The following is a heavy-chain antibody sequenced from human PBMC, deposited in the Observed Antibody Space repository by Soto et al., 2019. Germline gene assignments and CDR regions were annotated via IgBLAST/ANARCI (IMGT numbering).Heavy chain of an antibody. CDR1: GFTFSSYG. CDR3: AKDGYYYDSSGPYGEGYYYGMDV. CDR2: ISYDGSNK. D-gene: IGHD3-22*01. J-gene: IGHJ6*02. V-gene: IGHV3-30*18. Sequence: PGGSLRLSCAASGFTFSSYGMHWVRQAPGKGLEWVAVISYDGSNKYYADSVKGRFTISRDNSKNTLYLQMNSLRAEDTAVYYCAKDGYYYDSSGPYGEGYYYGMDVWGQGTTVTVSS.